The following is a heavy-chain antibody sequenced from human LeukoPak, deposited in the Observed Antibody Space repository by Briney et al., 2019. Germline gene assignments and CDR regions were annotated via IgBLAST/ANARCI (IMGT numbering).Heavy chain of an antibody. Sequence: SQTLSLTCTVSGGSISSGDYYWSWIRQPPGKGLGWIGYIYYSGSTYYNPSLKSRVTISVGTSKNQFSLKLSSVTAADTAVYYCAREGSGYGSNWFDPWGQGTLVTVSS. CDR1: GGSISSGDYY. D-gene: IGHD5-12*01. CDR2: IYYSGST. J-gene: IGHJ5*02. CDR3: AREGSGYGSNWFDP. V-gene: IGHV4-30-4*01.